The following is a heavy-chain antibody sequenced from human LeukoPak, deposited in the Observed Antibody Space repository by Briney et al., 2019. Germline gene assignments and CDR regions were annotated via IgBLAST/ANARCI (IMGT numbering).Heavy chain of an antibody. J-gene: IGHJ6*03. CDR1: GYTFTSYG. Sequence: ASVKVSCKASGYTFTSYGISWVRQAPGQGLEWMGWISAYNGNTNYAQKLQGRVTMTTDTSTSTAYMELRSLRSDGTAVYYCARTPYYYYYMDVWGKGTTVTVSS. CDR2: ISAYNGNT. V-gene: IGHV1-18*01. CDR3: ARTPYYYYYMDV.